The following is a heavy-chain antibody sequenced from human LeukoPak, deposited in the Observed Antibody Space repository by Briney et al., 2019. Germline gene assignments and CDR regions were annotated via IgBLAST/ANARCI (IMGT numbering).Heavy chain of an antibody. CDR2: INPNSGGT. V-gene: IGHV1-2*02. CDR3: ARGPAYYYDSRGAFDI. CDR1: GYTFTGYY. D-gene: IGHD3-22*01. Sequence: ASVKVSCKASGYTFTGYYMHWVRQAPGQGLEWMGWINPNSGGTNYVQKFQGRVTMTRDTSISTAYMELSRLRSDDTAVYYCARGPAYYYDSRGAFDIWGQGTMVTVSS. J-gene: IGHJ3*02.